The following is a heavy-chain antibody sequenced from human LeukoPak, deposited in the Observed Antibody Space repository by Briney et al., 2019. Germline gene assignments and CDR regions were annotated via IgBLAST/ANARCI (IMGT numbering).Heavy chain of an antibody. CDR1: GYTFTSHY. CDR2: IHPSGSST. D-gene: IGHD5-18*01. V-gene: IGHV1-46*01. CDR3: ARMDMDIAMVTNYLDH. J-gene: IGHJ4*02. Sequence: ASVKISCKASGYTFTSHYMHWVRQAPGQGLEWMGGIHPSGSSTNYAQKFQGRVTMTKDTSTSTVYIELNSLRSEDTAVYYCARMDMDIAMVTNYLDHWGQGTLVTVSS.